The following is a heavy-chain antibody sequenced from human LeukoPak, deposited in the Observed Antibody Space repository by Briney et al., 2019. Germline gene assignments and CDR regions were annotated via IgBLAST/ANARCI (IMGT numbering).Heavy chain of an antibody. J-gene: IGHJ5*02. V-gene: IGHV1-2*02. D-gene: IGHD2-2*01. CDR3: AREGYCSSTSCLRPPPHGFDP. Sequence: ASVKVSCKASGYTFTGYYMHWVRQAPGQGLEWMRWINANIGGTNYAQKFQGRVTMTRDTSLSTAYIELSRLRSDDTAVYYCAREGYCSSTSCLRPPPHGFDPWGQGTLVTVSS. CDR2: INANIGGT. CDR1: GYTFTGYY.